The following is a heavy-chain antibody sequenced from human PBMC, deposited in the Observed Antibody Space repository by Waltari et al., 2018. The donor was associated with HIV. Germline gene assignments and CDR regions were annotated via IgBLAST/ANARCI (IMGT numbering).Heavy chain of an antibody. CDR2: ISSSSSYI. J-gene: IGHJ4*02. CDR1: GFTFSRYS. Sequence: EVQLVASGGGLVKPGGSLRLSCAASGFTFSRYSMNWVRQAPGKGLEWVSSISSSSSYIYYADSVKGRFTISRDNAKNSLYLQMNSLRAEDTAVYYCARDKAITMIVGYYFDYWGQGTLVTVSS. D-gene: IGHD3-22*01. V-gene: IGHV3-21*01. CDR3: ARDKAITMIVGYYFDY.